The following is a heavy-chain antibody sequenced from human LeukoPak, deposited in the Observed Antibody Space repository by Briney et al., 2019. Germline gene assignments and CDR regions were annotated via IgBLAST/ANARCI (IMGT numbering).Heavy chain of an antibody. V-gene: IGHV4-34*01. CDR1: GGSFSGYY. CDR3: ARGTSGANWFDP. Sequence: SETLSLTCAVYGGSFSGYYWSWIRQPPGKGLEWIGEINHSGSTNYNPSLKSRVTISVDTSKNQFSLKLSSVTAADAAVYYCARGTSGANWFDPWGQGTLVTVSS. CDR2: INHSGST. D-gene: IGHD1-26*01. J-gene: IGHJ5*02.